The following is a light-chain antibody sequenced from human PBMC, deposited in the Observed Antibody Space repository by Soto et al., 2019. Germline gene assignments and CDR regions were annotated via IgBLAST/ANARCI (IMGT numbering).Light chain of an antibody. CDR2: DTS. CDR3: QQYNSYSPLT. J-gene: IGKJ4*01. Sequence: IVMPQSPATMSVSPGEGATLSCRASQGIGDTLAWYQQKPGQTPRLLIYDTSIRATGVPARFSGSRSGAEFTLTISFLQPDDFATYYCQQYNSYSPLTFGGGTKVDIK. V-gene: IGKV3D-15*03. CDR1: QGIGDT.